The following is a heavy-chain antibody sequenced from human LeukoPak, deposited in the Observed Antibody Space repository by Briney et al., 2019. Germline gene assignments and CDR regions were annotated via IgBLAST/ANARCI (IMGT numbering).Heavy chain of an antibody. V-gene: IGHV3-48*01. CDR1: GFTFSSYS. CDR2: ISSGSSTI. J-gene: IGHJ4*02. Sequence: TGESLRLSCAASGFTFSSYSMNWVRQAPGKGLEWVSYISSGSSTIYYADSVKGRFTVSRDNAKNSLYLQMNSLRAEDRAVYYCASVPHRFLEWLEDYWGQGTLVTVSS. CDR3: ASVPHRFLEWLEDY. D-gene: IGHD3-3*01.